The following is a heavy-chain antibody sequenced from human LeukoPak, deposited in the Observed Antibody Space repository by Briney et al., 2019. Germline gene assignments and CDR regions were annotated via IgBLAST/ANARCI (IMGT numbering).Heavy chain of an antibody. Sequence: ASVKVSCRASGYTFTNSDITWERQAPGQGLEWMGRISTSNGDTNYAAKLQGRVTMTTDTSTSTVYMELGSLTFDDTAVYFCARDPYHRLGPPLDLWGQGTLVTVSS. CDR2: ISTSNGDT. CDR1: GYTFTNSD. D-gene: IGHD1-14*01. J-gene: IGHJ5*02. CDR3: ARDPYHRLGPPLDL. V-gene: IGHV1-18*01.